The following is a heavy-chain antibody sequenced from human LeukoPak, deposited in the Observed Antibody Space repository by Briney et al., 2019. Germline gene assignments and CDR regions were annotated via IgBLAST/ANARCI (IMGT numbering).Heavy chain of an antibody. Sequence: GGSLRLSCAASGFTFSSYSMNWVRQAPGKGLEWVSSISSSSSYLYYADSVKGRFTISRDNAKNSLYLQMNSLRAEDTAVYYCARDLRYMVRGVISLALDYWGQGTLVTVSS. CDR3: ARDLRYMVRGVISLALDY. CDR2: ISSSSSYL. D-gene: IGHD3-10*01. J-gene: IGHJ4*02. CDR1: GFTFSSYS. V-gene: IGHV3-21*01.